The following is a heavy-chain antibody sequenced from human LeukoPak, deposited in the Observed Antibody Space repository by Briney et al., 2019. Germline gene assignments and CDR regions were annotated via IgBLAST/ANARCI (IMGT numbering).Heavy chain of an antibody. CDR3: AKVGHSGSGSYGD. V-gene: IGHV3-53*01. CDR2: LYYGGST. CDR1: GFTVSTNY. J-gene: IGHJ4*02. Sequence: GGSLRLSCAASGFTVSTNYMNWVRRAPGEGLEWVSVLYYGGSTYYADSGKGRFTISRDNSKNTLYLQMNSLRAEDTAVYYCAKVGHSGSGSYGDWGQGTLVTVSS. D-gene: IGHD3-10*01.